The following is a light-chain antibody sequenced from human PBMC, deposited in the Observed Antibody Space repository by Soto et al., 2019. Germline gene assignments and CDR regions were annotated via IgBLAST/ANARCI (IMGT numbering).Light chain of an antibody. CDR1: SGNIASNH. Sequence: NFMLTQPHSVSESPGKTVTISCTRSSGNIASNHVQWYQQRPGSAPTTVIYEDNQRPSGVPDRFSGSIDSSSNSASLTISGLKTEDEADYYCQSYDSSNHQVFGGGTQLTV. J-gene: IGLJ3*02. V-gene: IGLV6-57*04. CDR2: EDN. CDR3: QSYDSSNHQV.